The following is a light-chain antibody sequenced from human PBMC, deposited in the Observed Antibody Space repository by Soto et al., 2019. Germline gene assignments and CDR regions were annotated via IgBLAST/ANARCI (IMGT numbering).Light chain of an antibody. CDR3: LQSLQLPVT. V-gene: IGKV2D-29*01. CDR2: EVS. Sequence: DILLTQTPHSLSVIPGRAASISCTSAQRLLHNDGKTYLFWYLQKPGQPPQLLIYEVSKRYSGVPDRFSGSGSGTDFTLQISRVAAEDVGTYYCLQSLQLPVTFGQGTRLDIK. J-gene: IGKJ5*01. CDR1: QRLLHNDGKTY.